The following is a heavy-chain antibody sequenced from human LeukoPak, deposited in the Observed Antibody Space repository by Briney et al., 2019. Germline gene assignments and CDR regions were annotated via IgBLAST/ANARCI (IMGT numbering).Heavy chain of an antibody. CDR3: ARYGDYEGPY. CDR1: GFTFSSYW. J-gene: IGHJ4*02. Sequence: GGSLRLSCAASGFTFSSYWMSWVRQAPGKGLEWVANIKPDGSEKFYVDSVKGRFTISRDNARNSLYLQMNSLTGDDTAVYYCARYGDYEGPYWGQGTLVTVSS. D-gene: IGHD4-17*01. CDR2: IKPDGSEK. V-gene: IGHV3-7*01.